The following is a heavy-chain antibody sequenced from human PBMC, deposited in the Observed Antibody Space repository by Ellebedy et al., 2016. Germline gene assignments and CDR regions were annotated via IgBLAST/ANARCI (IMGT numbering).Heavy chain of an antibody. CDR1: GFTSSSYS. V-gene: IGHV3-48*04. J-gene: IGHJ4*02. CDR2: ISSSGSLK. Sequence: GESLKISXAVSGFTSSSYSFNWIRQAPGKGLEWVSHISSSGSLKFYADSLRDRFTISRDNAKNLLHLQMNSLTAEDTAVYFCTREAGGSFVDSWGQGVLVTVSS. CDR3: TREAGGSFVDS. D-gene: IGHD1-26*01.